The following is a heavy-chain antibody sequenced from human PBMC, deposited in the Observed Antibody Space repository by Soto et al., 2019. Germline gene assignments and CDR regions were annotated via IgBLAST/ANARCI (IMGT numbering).Heavy chain of an antibody. D-gene: IGHD1-1*01. V-gene: IGHV1-69*04. CDR1: GGTFSSYA. Sequence: ASVKVSCKASGGTFSSYAISWVRQAPGQGLEWMGRIIPILGIANYAQKFQGRVTITADKSTSTAYMELSSLRSEDTAVYYCARDQLQLEKDYWGQGTLVTVSS. J-gene: IGHJ4*02. CDR2: IIPILGIA. CDR3: ARDQLQLEKDY.